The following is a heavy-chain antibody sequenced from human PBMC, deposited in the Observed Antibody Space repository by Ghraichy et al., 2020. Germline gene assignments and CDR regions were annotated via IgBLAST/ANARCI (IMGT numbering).Heavy chain of an antibody. D-gene: IGHD6-13*01. CDR1: GGTFSSYA. V-gene: IGHV1-69*13. CDR3: ARDAHIAPTEGYDAFDI. CDR2: IIPIFGTA. Sequence: SVKVSCKASGGTFSSYAISWVRQAPGQGLEWMGGIIPIFGTANYAQKFQGRVTITADESTSTAYMELSSLRSEDTAVYYCARDAHIAPTEGYDAFDIWGQGTMVTVSS. J-gene: IGHJ3*02.